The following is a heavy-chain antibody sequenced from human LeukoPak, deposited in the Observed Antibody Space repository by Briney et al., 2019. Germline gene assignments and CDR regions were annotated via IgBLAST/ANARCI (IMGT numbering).Heavy chain of an antibody. CDR2: IYHSGDT. V-gene: IGHV4-34*01. Sequence: SETLSLTCAVYGGSFSGYYWSWVRQPPGKGLEWIGEIYHSGDTNYNPSLKSRVAISVDTSRKQFSLKLSSVTAADTAVYYCARPQRKGGRDNFDYWGQGTLVTVSS. J-gene: IGHJ4*02. CDR1: GGSFSGYY. D-gene: IGHD1-1*01. CDR3: ARPQRKGGRDNFDY.